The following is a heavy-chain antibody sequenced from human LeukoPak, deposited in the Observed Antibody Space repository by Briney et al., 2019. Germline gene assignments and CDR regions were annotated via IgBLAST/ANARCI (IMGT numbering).Heavy chain of an antibody. CDR1: GFSLSTSGMR. D-gene: IGHD2-15*01. CDR2: IDWDDDN. CDR3: ARSGPDALYCSGGSCYSIAFDI. V-gene: IGHV2-70*04. J-gene: IGHJ3*02. Sequence: SGPALVKPTQTLTLTCTFSGFSLSTSGMRVSWIRQPPGKALEWLARIDWDDDNFYSTSLKTRLTISKDTSKNQVVLTMTNMDPVDTASYYCARSGPDALYCSGGSCYSIAFDIWGQGTMVTVSS.